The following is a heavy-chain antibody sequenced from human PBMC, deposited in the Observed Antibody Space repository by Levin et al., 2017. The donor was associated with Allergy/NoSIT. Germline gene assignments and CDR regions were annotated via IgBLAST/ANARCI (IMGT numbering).Heavy chain of an antibody. CDR3: AREGTIAAADNAEYFQH. CDR2: INPNSGGT. Sequence: ASVKVSCKASGYTFTGYYMHWVRQAPGQGLEWMGWINPNSGGTNYAQKFQGRVTMTRDTSITTAYMELSRLRSDDTAVYYCAREGTIAAADNAEYFQHWGQGTLVSVSS. J-gene: IGHJ1*01. V-gene: IGHV1-2*02. CDR1: GYTFTGYY. D-gene: IGHD6-13*01.